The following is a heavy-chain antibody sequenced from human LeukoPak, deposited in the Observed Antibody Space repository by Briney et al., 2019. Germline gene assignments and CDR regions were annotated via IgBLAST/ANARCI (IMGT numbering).Heavy chain of an antibody. V-gene: IGHV3-30*03. D-gene: IGHD5-24*01. CDR2: ISYDASNK. J-gene: IGHJ4*02. CDR1: GFTFSTYA. CDR3: ARRRIVEMATNFDY. Sequence: GSLRLSCAASGFTFSTYAMHWVRQAPGKGLEWVAVISYDASNKYYADSVKGRFTISRDNSKNTLYLQMNSLRAEDTAVYYCARRRIVEMATNFDYWGQGTLVTVSS.